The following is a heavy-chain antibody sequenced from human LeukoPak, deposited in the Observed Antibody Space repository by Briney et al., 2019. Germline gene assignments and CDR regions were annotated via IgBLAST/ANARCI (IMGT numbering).Heavy chain of an antibody. CDR1: GFTFTNAW. CDR2: ISGSGGST. Sequence: GGSLRLSCAASGFTFTNAWMSWVRQAPGKGLEWVSAISGSGGSTYYADSVKGRFTISRDNSKNTLYLQMNSLRAEDTAVYYCAKHVVVVAAKDYFDYWGQGTLVTVSS. D-gene: IGHD2-15*01. V-gene: IGHV3-23*01. J-gene: IGHJ4*02. CDR3: AKHVVVVAAKDYFDY.